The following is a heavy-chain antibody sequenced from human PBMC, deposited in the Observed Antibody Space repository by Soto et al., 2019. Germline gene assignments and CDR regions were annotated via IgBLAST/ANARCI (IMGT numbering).Heavy chain of an antibody. Sequence: EVQLVESGGGLVQPGGSLRLSCAASGFTFSTDWMSWVRQAPGKGLEWVANINEDGSEKYYVDSVKGRFTISRDNAKNSLFLQMNSLRAEDTAMYYCARDRVFFHWGQGTLVTVS. CDR3: ARDRVFFH. CDR2: INEDGSEK. CDR1: GFTFSTDW. D-gene: IGHD3-10*02. V-gene: IGHV3-7*01. J-gene: IGHJ4*02.